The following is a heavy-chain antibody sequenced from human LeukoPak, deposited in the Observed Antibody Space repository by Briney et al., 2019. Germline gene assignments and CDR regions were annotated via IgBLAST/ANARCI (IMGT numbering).Heavy chain of an antibody. D-gene: IGHD3-10*01. CDR2: ISYAGSNK. V-gene: IGHV3-30-3*01. Sequence: PGGSLRLSCAASGCTFSGYAVHWVRQAPGKGLEWVAVISYAGSNKYYADSVNGRFTISRDNSKNTLYLQMNSLRAEDTAVYYCARSTMVRGDYFDYWGQGTLVTVSS. CDR1: GCTFSGYA. CDR3: ARSTMVRGDYFDY. J-gene: IGHJ4*02.